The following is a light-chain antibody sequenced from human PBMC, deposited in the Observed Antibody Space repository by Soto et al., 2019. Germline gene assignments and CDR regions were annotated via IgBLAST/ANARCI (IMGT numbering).Light chain of an antibody. Sequence: QSVLTQPASVSGSPGQSITISCTGTSSDVGAYNYVSWYQQHPGKAPKLMIYEVSNRPSGVSNRFSGSKSANTASLTISGLQAEDEADYYCSSYTSTVYVFGTGTKLTVL. CDR2: EVS. J-gene: IGLJ1*01. CDR1: SSDVGAYNY. CDR3: SSYTSTVYV. V-gene: IGLV2-14*01.